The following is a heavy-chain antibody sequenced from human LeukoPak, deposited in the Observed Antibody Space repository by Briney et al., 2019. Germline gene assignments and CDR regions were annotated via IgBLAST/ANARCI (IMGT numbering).Heavy chain of an antibody. CDR2: IKQDGSEK. CDR1: GFTFSSYW. D-gene: IGHD2-2*01. J-gene: IGHJ6*03. Sequence: GGSLRLSCAASGFTFSSYWMSWVCQAPGKGLEWVANIKQDGSEKYYVDSVKGRFTISRDNAKNSLYLQMNSLRAEDTAVYYCARLSRFLVGPYMDVWGKGTTVTVSS. V-gene: IGHV3-7*01. CDR3: ARLSRFLVGPYMDV.